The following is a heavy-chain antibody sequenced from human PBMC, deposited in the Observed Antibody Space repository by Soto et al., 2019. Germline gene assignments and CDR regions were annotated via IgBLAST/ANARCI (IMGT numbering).Heavy chain of an antibody. J-gene: IGHJ2*01. Sequence: DVQLLESGGGLVQPGGSLRLSCAASGFIFSSYAMSWVRQTPGKGLEWVSAISGSGGSTSYSDSVKGRFTISRDNSKNTLYLQMNSLRAEDTAVYYCAKRSWGTTNWYFDLWGRGTLVTVSS. CDR3: AKRSWGTTNWYFDL. D-gene: IGHD1-1*01. CDR2: ISGSGGST. CDR1: GFIFSSYA. V-gene: IGHV3-23*01.